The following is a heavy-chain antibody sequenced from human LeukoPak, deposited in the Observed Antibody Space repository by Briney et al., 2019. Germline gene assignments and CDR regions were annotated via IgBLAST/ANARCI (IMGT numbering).Heavy chain of an antibody. CDR1: GGSISSSSYY. V-gene: IGHV4-39*01. D-gene: IGHD3-3*01. CDR3: ASGTNDFWSGYYPFDY. J-gene: IGHJ4*02. CDR2: IYYSGST. Sequence: PSETLSLTCTVSGGSISSSSYYWGWIRQPPGKGLEWIGSIYYSGSTYYNPSLKSRVTISVDTSKNQFSLKLSSVTAADTAVYYCASGTNDFWSGYYPFDYWGQGNLVTVSS.